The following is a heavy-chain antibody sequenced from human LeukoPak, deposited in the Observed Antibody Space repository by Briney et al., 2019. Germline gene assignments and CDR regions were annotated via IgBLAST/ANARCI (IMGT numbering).Heavy chain of an antibody. D-gene: IGHD6-6*01. V-gene: IGHV1-8*01. CDR3: ARERGQYSSSSGWFDP. CDR2: MNPNSGNT. J-gene: IGHJ5*02. Sequence: ASVKVSCKASGYTFTSYDINWVRQTTGQGLEWMGWMNPNSGNTGYAQKFQGRVTMTRNTSISTAYMELSSLRSEDTAVYYCARERGQYSSSSGWFDPWGQGTLVTVSS. CDR1: GYTFTSYD.